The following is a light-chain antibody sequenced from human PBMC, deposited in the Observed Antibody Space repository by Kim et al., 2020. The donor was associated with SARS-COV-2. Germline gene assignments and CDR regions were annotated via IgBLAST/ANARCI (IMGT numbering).Light chain of an antibody. Sequence: DIQMTQSPSTLSASIGDTVTITCRASESISTWVAWYQKKPGKAPKLLIYKASILESGVPLRFRGGGSGTEFTLTINSLEPDDFATYYCQQFKGYRTFGQGTKVDIK. CDR1: ESISTW. CDR2: KAS. V-gene: IGKV1-5*03. CDR3: QQFKGYRT. J-gene: IGKJ1*01.